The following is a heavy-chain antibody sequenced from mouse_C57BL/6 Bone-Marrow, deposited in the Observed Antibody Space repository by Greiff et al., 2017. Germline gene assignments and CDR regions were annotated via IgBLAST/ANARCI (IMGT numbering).Heavy chain of an antibody. D-gene: IGHD2-4*01. V-gene: IGHV1-64*01. CDR1: GYTFTSYW. Sequence: VQLQESGAELVKPGASVKLSCKASGYTFTSYWMHWVKQRPGQGLEWIGMIHPNSGSTNYNEKFKSKATLTVDKSSSTAYMQLSSLTSEDSAVYYCASYYDYDRGNAMDYWGQGTSVTVSS. CDR3: ASYYDYDRGNAMDY. CDR2: IHPNSGST. J-gene: IGHJ4*01.